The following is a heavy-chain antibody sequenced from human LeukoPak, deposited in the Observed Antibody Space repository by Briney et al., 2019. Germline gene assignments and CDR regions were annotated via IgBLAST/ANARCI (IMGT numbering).Heavy chain of an antibody. Sequence: GGSLRLSCAASGFTFSSYGMHWVRQAPGKGLEWVAVIWYGGSNKYYADSVKGRFTISRDNSKNTLYLQMNSLRAEDTAVYYCAKEGSIYGYLDYWGQGTLVTVSS. V-gene: IGHV3-30*02. CDR2: IWYGGSNK. D-gene: IGHD5-18*01. CDR1: GFTFSSYG. J-gene: IGHJ4*02. CDR3: AKEGSIYGYLDY.